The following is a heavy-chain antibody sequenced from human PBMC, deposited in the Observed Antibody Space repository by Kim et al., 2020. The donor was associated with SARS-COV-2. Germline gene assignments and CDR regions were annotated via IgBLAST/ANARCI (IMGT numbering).Heavy chain of an antibody. CDR3: ARDQDYYGSGSYQPVDY. CDR2: ISAYNGNT. D-gene: IGHD3-10*01. CDR1: GYTFTSYG. Sequence: ASVKVSCKASGYTFTSYGISWVRQAPGQGLEWMGWISAYNGNTNYAQKLQGRVTMTTDTSTSTAYMELRSLRSDDTAVYYCARDQDYYGSGSYQPVDYWGQGTLVTVSS. V-gene: IGHV1-18*01. J-gene: IGHJ4*02.